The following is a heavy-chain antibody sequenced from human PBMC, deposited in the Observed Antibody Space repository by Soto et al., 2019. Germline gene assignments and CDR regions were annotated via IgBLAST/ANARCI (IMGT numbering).Heavy chain of an antibody. Sequence: SETLSLTCAVSGVSISSSNWWSWVRQPPGKGLEWIGEIYHSGSTNYNPSLKSRVTISVDKSKNQFSLKLSSVTAADTAVYYCASMVRGVIINYFDYWGQGTLVTVSS. V-gene: IGHV4-4*02. CDR2: IYHSGST. CDR1: GVSISSSNW. J-gene: IGHJ4*02. CDR3: ASMVRGVIINYFDY. D-gene: IGHD3-10*01.